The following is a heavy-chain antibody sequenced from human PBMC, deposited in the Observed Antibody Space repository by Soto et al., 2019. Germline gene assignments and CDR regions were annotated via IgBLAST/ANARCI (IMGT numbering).Heavy chain of an antibody. CDR2: INHSGST. CDR1: GGSFSGYY. Sequence: QVQLQQWGAGLLKPSETLSLTCAVYGGSFSGYYWSWIRQPPGKGLEWIGEINHSGSTNYNPSLKSRVPISVDSSKNQFSLKLRSVTAADTGVYYCARVTGRYYYGMDVWGQGPTVTVSS. CDR3: ARVTGRYYYGMDV. J-gene: IGHJ6*02. V-gene: IGHV4-34*01.